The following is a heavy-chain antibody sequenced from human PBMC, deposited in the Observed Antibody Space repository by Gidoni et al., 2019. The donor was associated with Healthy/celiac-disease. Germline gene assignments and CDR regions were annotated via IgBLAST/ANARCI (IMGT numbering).Heavy chain of an antibody. CDR3: ARARSITMVRGVIRGSWFDP. D-gene: IGHD3-10*01. Sequence: QVQLQQWGAGLLKPSETLSLTCAVYGGSFRGYYWSWIRQPPGKGLEWIGEINHSGSTNYNPSLKSRVTISVDTSKNQFSLKLSSVTAADTAVYYCARARSITMVRGVIRGSWFDPWGQGTLVTVSS. CDR2: INHSGST. V-gene: IGHV4-34*01. CDR1: GGSFRGYY. J-gene: IGHJ5*02.